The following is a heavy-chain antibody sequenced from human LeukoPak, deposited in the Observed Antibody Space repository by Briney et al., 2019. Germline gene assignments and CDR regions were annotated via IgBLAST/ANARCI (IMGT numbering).Heavy chain of an antibody. J-gene: IGHJ3*02. D-gene: IGHD5-12*01. CDR1: GYSFTSYG. CDR2: IYPGDSDT. Sequence: GESLKISCKGSGYSFTSYGIGWVRQMPGKGLEWMGIIYPGDSDTRYSPSFQGQVTISADKSISTAYLQWSSLKASDTAMYNGARHGLRLNAFDTWGKGTRLTSLQ. V-gene: IGHV5-51*01. CDR3: ARHGLRLNAFDT.